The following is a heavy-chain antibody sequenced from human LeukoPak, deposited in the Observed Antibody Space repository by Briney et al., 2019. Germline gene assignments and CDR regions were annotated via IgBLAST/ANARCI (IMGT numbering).Heavy chain of an antibody. V-gene: IGHV4-59*08. J-gene: IGHJ5*02. D-gene: IGHD6-13*01. CDR1: GGSISNYY. CDR3: ARQRKAAADNWFDP. CDR2: IYYSGST. Sequence: SETLSLTCTVSGGSISNYYWSWIRQPPGKGLEWIGYIYYSGSTNYNSSLKSRITISVDTSKNQFSLKLSSVTAADTAVYYCARQRKAAADNWFDPWGQGTLVTVSS.